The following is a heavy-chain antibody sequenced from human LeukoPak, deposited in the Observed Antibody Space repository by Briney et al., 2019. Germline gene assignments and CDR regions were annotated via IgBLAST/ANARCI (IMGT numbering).Heavy chain of an antibody. CDR1: GFTFSSYE. Sequence: PGGSLRLSCAASGFTFSSYEMNWVRQAPGKGLEWVSYISSSGSTIYYADSVKGRFTISRDNAKNSLYLQMNSLRAEDTAVYYCARGSMVRGYPTRYWGQGTLVTVSS. J-gene: IGHJ4*02. V-gene: IGHV3-48*03. D-gene: IGHD3-10*01. CDR2: ISSSGSTI. CDR3: ARGSMVRGYPTRY.